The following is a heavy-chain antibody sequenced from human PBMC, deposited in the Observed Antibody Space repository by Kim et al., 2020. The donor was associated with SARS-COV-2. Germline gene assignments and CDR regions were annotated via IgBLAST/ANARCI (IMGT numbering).Heavy chain of an antibody. CDR3: ARPQGRSGPTPNWFDP. CDR1: GYTFTVYY. V-gene: IGHV1-2*02. CDR2: INPNSGGT. Sequence: ASVKVSCKTSGYTFTVYYMHWVRQAPGQGLEWMGWINPNSGGTNYAQKFQGRVTMTRDTSISTAYMELSRLRSDDTAVYYCARPQGRSGPTPNWFDPWGQGTLVTVSS. J-gene: IGHJ5*02.